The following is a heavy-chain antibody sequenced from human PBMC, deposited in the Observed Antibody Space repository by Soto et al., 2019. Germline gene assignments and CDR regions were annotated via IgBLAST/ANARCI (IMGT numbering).Heavy chain of an antibody. D-gene: IGHD6-19*01. V-gene: IGHV4-4*02. CDR1: GASISVNW. CDR2: IYHSGTT. CDR3: ARHIGMPRTRGFGY. J-gene: IGHJ4*02. Sequence: QVQLQESGPGLVKPSGTLSLTCAVSGASISVNWWSWVRQPPGQGLEWIGEIYHSGTTHYNPGLWSRVSMSVEECKTDFSLNLNSVSAADRAVYYFARHIGMPRTRGFGYWGLGIMVSVTS.